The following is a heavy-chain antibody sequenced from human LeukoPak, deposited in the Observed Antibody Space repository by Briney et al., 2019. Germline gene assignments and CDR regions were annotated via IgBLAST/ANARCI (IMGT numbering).Heavy chain of an antibody. CDR1: GGSIGSGGYS. D-gene: IGHD3-9*01. CDR2: IYHDGST. V-gene: IGHV4-30-2*01. J-gene: IGHJ4*02. Sequence: SQTLSLTCAVSGGSIGSGGYSWSWIRQPPGKGLEGIGYIYHDGSTYYNSSLKSRLSMSVDTTKKQFSLKLSSVTAADTAVYYCARVASDSLTCYYIVPYFDYWGQGTLVTVSS. CDR3: ARVASDSLTCYYIVPYFDY.